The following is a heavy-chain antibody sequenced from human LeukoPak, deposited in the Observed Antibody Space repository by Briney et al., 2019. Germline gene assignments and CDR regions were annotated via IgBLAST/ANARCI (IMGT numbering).Heavy chain of an antibody. Sequence: SETLSLTCAVYGGSFSGYHWSWIRQPPGKGLEWIGEINHSGSTNYNPSLKSRVTISVDTSKNQFSLKLSSVTAADTAVYYCARHRWESPLSGWPDYWGQGTLVTVSS. CDR3: ARHRWESPLSGWPDY. CDR1: GGSFSGYH. J-gene: IGHJ4*02. CDR2: INHSGST. V-gene: IGHV4-34*01. D-gene: IGHD6-19*01.